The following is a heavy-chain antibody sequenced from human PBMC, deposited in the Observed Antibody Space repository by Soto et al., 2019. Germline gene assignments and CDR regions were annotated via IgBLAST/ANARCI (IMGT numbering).Heavy chain of an antibody. CDR1: GGTFSSYT. CDR2: IIPILGIA. CDR3: ARDLESIAAAGMVSGDNWFDP. V-gene: IGHV1-69*04. J-gene: IGHJ5*02. D-gene: IGHD6-13*01. Sequence: GASVKVSCKASGGTFSSYTISWVRQAPGQGLEWMGRIIPILGIANYAQKFQGRVTITADKSTSTAYMELSSLRSEDTAVYYCARDLESIAAAGMVSGDNWFDPWGQGTLVTVSS.